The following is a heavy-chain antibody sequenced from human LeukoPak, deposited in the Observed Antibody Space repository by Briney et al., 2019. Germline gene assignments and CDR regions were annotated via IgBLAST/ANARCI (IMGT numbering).Heavy chain of an antibody. CDR2: FDPEDGET. V-gene: IGHV1-24*01. D-gene: IGHD2-2*01. Sequence: ASVKVSCKVSGYTLTELSMHWVRQAPGKGLEWMGSFDPEDGETIYAQKFQGRVTMTEDTSTDTAYMELSSLRSEDTAVYYCATANRGIVVVPAAASDAFDIWGQGTMVTVSS. J-gene: IGHJ3*02. CDR1: GYTLTELS. CDR3: ATANRGIVVVPAAASDAFDI.